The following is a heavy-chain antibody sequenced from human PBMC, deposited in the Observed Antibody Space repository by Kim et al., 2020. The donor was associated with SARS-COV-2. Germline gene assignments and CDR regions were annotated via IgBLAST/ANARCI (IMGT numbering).Heavy chain of an antibody. CDR1: GYTFTSYD. CDR3: ARAYRRLAAGKIDY. J-gene: IGHJ4*02. CDR2: MNPNSGNT. D-gene: IGHD6-13*01. Sequence: ASVKVSCKASGYTFTSYDINWVRQATGQGLEWMGWMNPNSGNTGYAQKFQGRVTMTRNTSISTAYMELSSLRSEDTAVYYCARAYRRLAAGKIDYWGQGTLVTVSS. V-gene: IGHV1-8*01.